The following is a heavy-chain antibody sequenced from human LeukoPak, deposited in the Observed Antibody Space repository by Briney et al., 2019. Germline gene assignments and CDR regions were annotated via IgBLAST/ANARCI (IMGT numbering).Heavy chain of an antibody. V-gene: IGHV3-21*01. CDR1: SFTFSIYA. CDR2: ISSSSSYI. Sequence: GGSLRLSCAASSFTFSIYAMSWVRQAPGKGLEWVSSISSSSSYIYYADLVKGRFTISRDNAKNSLYLQMNSLRAEDTAVYYCARSYGDPAPFDYWGQGTLVTVSS. J-gene: IGHJ4*02. D-gene: IGHD4-17*01. CDR3: ARSYGDPAPFDY.